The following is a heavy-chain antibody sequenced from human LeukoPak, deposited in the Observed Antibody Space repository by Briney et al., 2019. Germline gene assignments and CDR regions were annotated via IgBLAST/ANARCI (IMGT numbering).Heavy chain of an antibody. CDR1: GFTFSNYA. J-gene: IGHJ6*02. V-gene: IGHV3-64*02. CDR3: ARGLRAYYYYGMDV. Sequence: GGSLRLSCAASGFTFSNYAMHWVRQAPGEGLEYVSAISSNGGGTYYADSMKGRFTISRDNSKNTLFLQMGSLRVEDMAVYYCARGLRAYYYYGMDVWGQGTTVTVSS. D-gene: IGHD3-3*01. CDR2: ISSNGGGT.